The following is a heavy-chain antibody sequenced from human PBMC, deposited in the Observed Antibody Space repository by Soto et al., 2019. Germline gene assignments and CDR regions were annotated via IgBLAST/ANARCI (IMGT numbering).Heavy chain of an antibody. CDR2: IYPGDSDT. J-gene: IGHJ4*02. V-gene: IGHV5-51*01. CDR3: ARSGDCSGGSCFIDY. Sequence: GESLKISCKGSGYSFTSYWIGWVRQMPGKGLEWMGIIYPGDSDTRYSPSFQGQVTISADKSISTAYLQWSSLKASDTAMYYCARSGDCSGGSCFIDYWGQGTLVTVSS. D-gene: IGHD2-15*01. CDR1: GYSFTSYW.